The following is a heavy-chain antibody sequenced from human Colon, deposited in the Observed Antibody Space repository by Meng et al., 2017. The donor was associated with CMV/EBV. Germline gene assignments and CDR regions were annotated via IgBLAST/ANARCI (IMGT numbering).Heavy chain of an antibody. CDR3: ARDSGYGHFDY. J-gene: IGHJ4*02. D-gene: IGHD5-12*01. V-gene: IGHV4-31*03. CDR2: MYYTGST. Sequence: QVHLQESGPGLVKPSQTLSLPCTVSNGSITSGGYYWSWIRHVPGKGLEWIGYMYYTGSTFYNPSLKSRTTISVSTSDNQFSLKLTSMTAADTAVYYCARDSGYGHFDYWGQGVLVTVSS. CDR1: NGSITSGGYY.